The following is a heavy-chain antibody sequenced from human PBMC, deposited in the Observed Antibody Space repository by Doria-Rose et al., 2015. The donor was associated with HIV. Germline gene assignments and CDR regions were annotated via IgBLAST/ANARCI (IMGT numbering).Heavy chain of an antibody. CDR3: ARMGSYRELDY. J-gene: IGHJ4*02. Sequence: QVQLQESGPGLVKPSETLSLTCSVSGASVSSRGYYWNWVRQVPGKGLESLGYTYYTGTSDYSPSLKSRLNMAVDTSKNQFSLKLSFVTVADTAVYYCARMGSYRELDYWCQGALVIVSA. V-gene: IGHV4-31*03. CDR1: GASVSSRGYY. CDR2: TYYTGTS. D-gene: IGHD3-3*01.